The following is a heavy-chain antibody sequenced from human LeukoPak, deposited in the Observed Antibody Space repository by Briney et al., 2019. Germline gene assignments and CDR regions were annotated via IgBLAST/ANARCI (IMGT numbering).Heavy chain of an antibody. CDR3: AADKTTSGWYELDY. CDR1: GFTFSSYS. Sequence: GGSLRLSCAASGFTFSSYSMTWVRQAPGNGLESVSVISNEGRTYYADSVKGRFTISRDDSKNMFFLQMNNLKAEDTAVYYCAADKTTSGWYELDYWGQGTLVTVSS. V-gene: IGHV3-53*01. J-gene: IGHJ4*02. D-gene: IGHD6-19*01. CDR2: ISNEGRT.